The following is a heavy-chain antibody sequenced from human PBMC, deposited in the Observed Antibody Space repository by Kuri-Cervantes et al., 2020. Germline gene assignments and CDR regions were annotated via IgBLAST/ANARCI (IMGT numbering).Heavy chain of an antibody. CDR2: IYYSGST. D-gene: IGHD5-12*01. Sequence: ESLKISCTVSGGSISSYYWSWIRQPPGKGLEWIGYIYYSGSTNYNPSLKSRVTISVDTSKNQFSLKLSSVTAADTAVYYCARTREFSGYDNQYYYYMDVWGKGTTVTVSS. CDR1: GGSISSYY. V-gene: IGHV4-59*01. J-gene: IGHJ6*03. CDR3: ARTREFSGYDNQYYYYMDV.